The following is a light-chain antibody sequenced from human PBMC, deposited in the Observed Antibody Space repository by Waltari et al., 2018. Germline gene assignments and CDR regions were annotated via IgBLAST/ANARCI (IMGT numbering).Light chain of an antibody. V-gene: IGKV1-5*03. J-gene: IGKJ1*01. CDR1: QSISSW. CDR2: KAS. Sequence: DIQMTQSPYTLSASVGDRVTITCRASQSISSWLAWYQQKPGKAPKLLIYKASTLESGVPSRFSGSGSGTEFILTISSLQPDDFATYYCQQYVGDWAFGQGTKVEIK. CDR3: QQYVGDWA.